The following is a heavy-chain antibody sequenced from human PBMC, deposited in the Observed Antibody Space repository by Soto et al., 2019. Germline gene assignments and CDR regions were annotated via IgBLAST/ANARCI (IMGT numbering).Heavy chain of an antibody. CDR3: ARRGYTAMASDHYYYYGMDV. V-gene: IGHV1-69*13. CDR1: GGTFSSYA. CDR2: IIPIFGTA. D-gene: IGHD5-18*01. J-gene: IGHJ6*02. Sequence: GASVKVSCKASGGTFSSYAISWVRQAPGQGLEWMGGIIPIFGTANYAQKFQGRVTITADESTSTAYMELSSLRYEDTAVYYCARRGYTAMASDHYYYYGMDVWGQGTTVTVSS.